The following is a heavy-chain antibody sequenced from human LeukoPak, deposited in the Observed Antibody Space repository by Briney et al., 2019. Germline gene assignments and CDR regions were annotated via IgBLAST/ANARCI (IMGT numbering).Heavy chain of an antibody. D-gene: IGHD4-17*01. V-gene: IGHV1-2*02. Sequence: GASVKVSCKASGYTFTGYYMHWVRQAPGQGLKWMGWINPNSGGTNYAQKFQGRVTMTRDTSISTAYMELSRLRSDDTAVYYCARVQVTTLSGRDYWGQGTLVTVSS. CDR2: INPNSGGT. CDR3: ARVQVTTLSGRDY. CDR1: GYTFTGYY. J-gene: IGHJ4*02.